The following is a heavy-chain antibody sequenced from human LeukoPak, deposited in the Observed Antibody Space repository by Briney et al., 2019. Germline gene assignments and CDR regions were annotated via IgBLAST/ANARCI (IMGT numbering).Heavy chain of an antibody. CDR3: ARDTSNWSAFDY. CDR2: VNPNSGGT. V-gene: IGHV1-2*06. D-gene: IGHD4-11*01. J-gene: IGHJ4*02. CDR1: EYTFTGYS. Sequence: GASVKVSCKASEYTFTGYSVHWVRQAPGQGLEWMGRVNPNSGGTYYSQKFQGRVSLTRDTSITSAYMELSRLRSDDTAIYYCARDTSNWSAFDYWGQGTLVTVSS.